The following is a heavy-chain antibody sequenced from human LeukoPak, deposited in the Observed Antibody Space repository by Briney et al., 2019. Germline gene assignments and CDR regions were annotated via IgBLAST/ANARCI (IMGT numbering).Heavy chain of an antibody. D-gene: IGHD5-12*01. CDR2: MNPNSGNT. V-gene: IGHV1-8*03. J-gene: IGHJ6*03. CDR1: GYTFTSYD. CDR3: ARVVYSGYDFRGAMDV. Sequence: ASVKVSCKASGYTFTSYDINWVRQATGQGLEWMGWMNPNSGNTGYAQKFQGRVTITRNTSISTAYMELSSLRSEDTAVYYCARVVYSGYDFRGAMDVWGKGTTVTVSS.